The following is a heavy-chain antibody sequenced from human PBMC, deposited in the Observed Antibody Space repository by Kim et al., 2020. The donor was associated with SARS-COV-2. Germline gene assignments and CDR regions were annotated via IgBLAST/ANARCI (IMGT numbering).Heavy chain of an antibody. CDR2: IIPIFGTA. V-gene: IGHV1-69*13. Sequence: SVKVSCKASGGTFSSYAISWVRQAPGQGLEWMGGIIPIFGTANYAQKFQGRVTITADESTSTAYMELSSLRSEDTAVYYCASESLMSPPAASGMDVWGQGTTVTVSS. CDR1: GGTFSSYA. J-gene: IGHJ6*02. CDR3: ASESLMSPPAASGMDV. D-gene: IGHD6-13*01.